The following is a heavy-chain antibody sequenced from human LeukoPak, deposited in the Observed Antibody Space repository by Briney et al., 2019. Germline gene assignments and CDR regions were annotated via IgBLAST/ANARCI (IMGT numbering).Heavy chain of an antibody. D-gene: IGHD1-1*01. CDR1: GFTLSDYY. CDR3: ARDLLHPKVAARRYNYVDP. V-gene: IGHV3-11*04. J-gene: IGHJ5*02. Sequence: GGSLRLSCAASGFTLSDYYMSWIRQAPGKGLEWISYITSSGNSIYDADSVKGRFTIYRDNAKNSLYLQMNSLRAEDTAVYYCARDLLHPKVAARRYNYVDPWGQGTPLTVSS. CDR2: ITSSGNSI.